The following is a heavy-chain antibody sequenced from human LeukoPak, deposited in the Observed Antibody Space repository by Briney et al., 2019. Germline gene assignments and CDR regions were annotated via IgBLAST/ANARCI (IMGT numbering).Heavy chain of an antibody. CDR3: ARGGGKWLRLRVFDY. D-gene: IGHD5-12*01. Sequence: SETLSLTCAVYGGSFSGYYWSWIRQPPGKGLEWIGEINHSGSTNYNPSLKSRVTISVDTSKNQFSLKLSSVTAAETAVYYCARGGGKWLRLRVFDYWGQGTLVTVSS. V-gene: IGHV4-34*01. J-gene: IGHJ4*02. CDR2: INHSGST. CDR1: GGSFSGYY.